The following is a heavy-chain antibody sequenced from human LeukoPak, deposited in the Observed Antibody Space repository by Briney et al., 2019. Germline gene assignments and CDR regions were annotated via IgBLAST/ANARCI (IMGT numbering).Heavy chain of an antibody. Sequence: GGSLRLSCAASGFTFSSYDMHWVRQAPGKGLVWVSRINGDGTSTSYADYLKGRFTISRDSAKNTLYLQVNSLRAEDTAVYYCARGGSSGNYCFNYWGQGTLVTVSS. V-gene: IGHV3-74*01. J-gene: IGHJ4*02. D-gene: IGHD3-22*01. CDR1: GFTFSSYD. CDR3: ARGGSSGNYCFNY. CDR2: INGDGTST.